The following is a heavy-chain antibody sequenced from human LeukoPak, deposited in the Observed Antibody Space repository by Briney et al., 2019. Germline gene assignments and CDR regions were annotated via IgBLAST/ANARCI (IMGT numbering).Heavy chain of an antibody. CDR2: IYPGDSET. CDR3: STPQRSSGWNFDY. CDR1: VYSFTSYW. D-gene: IGHD6-19*01. V-gene: IGHV5-51*01. Sequence: GESLKISCKGSVYSFTSYWIGWVRQMPGKGLEWMGIIYPGDSETRYSPSFQGQVTISADKSISTASLQWSSLKASDTAIYYCSTPQRSSGWNFDYWGQGTLVTVSS. J-gene: IGHJ4*02.